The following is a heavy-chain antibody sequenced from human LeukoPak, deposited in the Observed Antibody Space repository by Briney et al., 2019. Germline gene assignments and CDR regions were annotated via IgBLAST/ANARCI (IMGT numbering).Heavy chain of an antibody. CDR1: GFKFDDYA. V-gene: IGHV3-9*01. CDR3: AKVRGTFSSGFYFDS. D-gene: IGHD6-19*01. CDR2: IRWNGGFM. J-gene: IGHJ4*02. Sequence: GGSLRLSCAGSGFKFDDYAIHWVRQPPGKGLEWVAIIRWNGGFMDYADSVKGRFTISRDNVKNSLYLDMNSLRPEDTAFYYCAKVRGTFSSGFYFDSWGQGTLVTVSS.